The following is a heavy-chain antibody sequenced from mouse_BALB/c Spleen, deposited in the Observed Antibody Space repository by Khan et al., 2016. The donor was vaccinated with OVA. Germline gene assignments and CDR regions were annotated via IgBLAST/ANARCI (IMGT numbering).Heavy chain of an antibody. D-gene: IGHD1-1*01. Sequence: QVQLKESGPGLVAPSQSLSITCTVSGFSLTSYGVHWVRQPPGKGLEWLGVIWTGGSTNYNSALRSRLTINKDNSKSQVFLKMNNLQTDDTAKYCCARDLGSSHWYFDVWGAGTTITVSS. V-gene: IGHV2-9*02. J-gene: IGHJ1*01. CDR3: ARDLGSSHWYFDV. CDR1: GFSLTSYG. CDR2: IWTGGST.